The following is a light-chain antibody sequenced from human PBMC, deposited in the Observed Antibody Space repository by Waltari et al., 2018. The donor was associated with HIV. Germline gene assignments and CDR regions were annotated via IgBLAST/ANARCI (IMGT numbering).Light chain of an antibody. CDR2: RNN. Sequence: HSVLTQPPSTSGPPGQRVTLPSSGSSAHAGSSYVYCSQLLPGTAPKLLIYRNNQRPSGVPDRFSGSKSGTSASLAISGRRSEDEADYYCAAWDDSLSGRVFGGGTKLTVL. V-gene: IGLV1-47*01. CDR1: SAHAGSSY. CDR3: AAWDDSLSGRV. J-gene: IGLJ3*02.